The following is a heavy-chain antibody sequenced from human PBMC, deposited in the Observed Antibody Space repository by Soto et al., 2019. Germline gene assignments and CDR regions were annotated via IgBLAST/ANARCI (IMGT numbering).Heavy chain of an antibody. Sequence: QVQLVQSGAEVKKPGASVKVSCKASGYTFTSYGISWVRQAPGQGLEWMGWISAYNGNTNYAQKLQGRVTMTTDTSSSIAYLELRIPGSDDTAVYYCARVSPKSSGSSVGRKQTTPYDYWGQGTLVTVSS. CDR2: ISAYNGNT. D-gene: IGHD6-19*01. CDR1: GYTFTSYG. J-gene: IGHJ4*02. CDR3: ARVSPKSSGSSVGRKQTTPYDY. V-gene: IGHV1-18*01.